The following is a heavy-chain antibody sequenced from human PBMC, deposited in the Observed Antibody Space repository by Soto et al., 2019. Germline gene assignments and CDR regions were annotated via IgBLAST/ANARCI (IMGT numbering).Heavy chain of an antibody. CDR2: ISGSGGST. CDR3: ARAPEQQLVRWFDP. D-gene: IGHD6-13*01. CDR1: GFTFSSYA. V-gene: IGHV3-23*01. Sequence: PGGSLRLSCAASGFTFSSYAMSWVRQAPGKGLEWVSAISGSGGSTYYADSVKGRFTISRDNSKNTLYLQMNSLRAEDTAVYYCARAPEQQLVRWFDPWGQGTLVTVSS. J-gene: IGHJ5*02.